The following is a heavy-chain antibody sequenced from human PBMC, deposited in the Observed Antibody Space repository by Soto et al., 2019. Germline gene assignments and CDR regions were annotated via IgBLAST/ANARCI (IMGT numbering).Heavy chain of an antibody. V-gene: IGHV1-69*13. J-gene: IGHJ6*02. Sequence: ASVKVSCKASGGTFSSYAISWVRQAPGQGLEGRGGTSPIFGTANYAQKFQGRVTITADESTSTAYMELSSLRSEDTAVYYCAIGFWSGYELLGYYYGMDVWGQGTTVTVSS. CDR2: TSPIFGTA. D-gene: IGHD3-3*01. CDR3: AIGFWSGYELLGYYYGMDV. CDR1: GGTFSSYA.